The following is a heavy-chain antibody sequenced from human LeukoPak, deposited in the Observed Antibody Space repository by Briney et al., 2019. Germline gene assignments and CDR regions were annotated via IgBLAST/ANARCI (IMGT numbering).Heavy chain of an antibody. V-gene: IGHV6-1*01. CDR2: TYYRSKWYN. J-gene: IGHJ4*02. CDR3: TREGSGIPGYFDY. D-gene: IGHD3-10*01. CDR1: GDSVSSNNVA. Sequence: SQTLSLTCAISGDSVSSNNVAWNWIRQSPSRGLEWLGRTYYRSKWYNQYAVSMKGRVTVNPDTSKNQFSLQVNSVTPEDTAVYYCTREGSGIPGYFDYWGQGTLVIVSS.